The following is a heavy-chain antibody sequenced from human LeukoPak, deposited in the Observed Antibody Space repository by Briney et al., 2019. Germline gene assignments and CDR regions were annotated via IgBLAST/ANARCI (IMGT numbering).Heavy chain of an antibody. V-gene: IGHV3-21*01. CDR1: GFTFSSYS. CDR3: ARIFLGGDAFDI. CDR2: ISSNSSYI. J-gene: IGHJ3*02. D-gene: IGHD3-16*01. Sequence: GGSLRLSCAASGFTFSSYSMNWVRQAPGKGLEWVSSISSNSSYIYYADSVKGRFTISRDNAKNSLYLQMNSLRAEDTAVYYCARIFLGGDAFDIWGQGTMVTVSS.